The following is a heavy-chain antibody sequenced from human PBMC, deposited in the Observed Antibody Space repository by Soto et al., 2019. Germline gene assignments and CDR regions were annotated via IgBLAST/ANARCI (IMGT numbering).Heavy chain of an antibody. V-gene: IGHV4-30-4*01. CDR2: IYYSGST. D-gene: IGHD3-16*01. CDR3: AIKSYPMITFGGDYDY. Sequence: SETLSLTCTVSGGSISSGDYYWSWIRQPPGKGLEWIGYIYYSGSTYYNPSLKSRVTISVDTSKNQFSLKLSSVTAADTAVYYCAIKSYPMITFGGDYDYSGRGTLVTVSS. CDR1: GGSISSGDYY. J-gene: IGHJ4*02.